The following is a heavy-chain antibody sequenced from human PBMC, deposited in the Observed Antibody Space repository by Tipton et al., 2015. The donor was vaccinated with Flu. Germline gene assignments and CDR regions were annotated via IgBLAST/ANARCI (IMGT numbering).Heavy chain of an antibody. D-gene: IGHD2-15*01. J-gene: IGHJ4*02. V-gene: IGHV3-30*18. CDR3: AKDLVPRSITSLILVVAGGVDS. Sequence: SLRLSCAASGFTFSNYGMHWVRQAPGKGLEWVADIAYDGSNKYYADSVKGRFTISRDNAKNTLYLQMNSLRAEDTAVYYCAKDLVPRSITSLILVVAGGVDSSGQGTLVTVSS. CDR2: IAYDGSNK. CDR1: GFTFSNYG.